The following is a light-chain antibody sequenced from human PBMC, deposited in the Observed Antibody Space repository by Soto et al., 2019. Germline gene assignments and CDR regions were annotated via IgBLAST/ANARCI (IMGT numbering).Light chain of an antibody. CDR3: QKYDSPPT. CDR2: SAS. Sequence: IQMTQSPSSLSSSLGDRFTITCRPSRGIGNALAWYQQKPGAVPKLLIHSASTLQSGVPSRFSGSGSGTDFTLTISSLKPEYVASYYCQKYDSPPTFGPGTKVDIK. CDR1: RGIGNA. J-gene: IGKJ1*01. V-gene: IGKV1-27*01.